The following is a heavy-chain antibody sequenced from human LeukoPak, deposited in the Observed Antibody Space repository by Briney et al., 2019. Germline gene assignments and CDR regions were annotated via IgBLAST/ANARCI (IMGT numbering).Heavy chain of an antibody. D-gene: IGHD3-10*02. CDR3: AELGITMIGGV. Sequence: GGSLRLSRAASGFTFSSYEMNWVRQAPGRGLEWVSYISSSGSTIYYADSVKGRFTISRDNAKNSLYLQMNSLRAEDTAVYYCAELGITMIGGVWGKGTTVTISS. CDR1: GFTFSSYE. CDR2: ISSSGSTI. V-gene: IGHV3-48*03. J-gene: IGHJ6*04.